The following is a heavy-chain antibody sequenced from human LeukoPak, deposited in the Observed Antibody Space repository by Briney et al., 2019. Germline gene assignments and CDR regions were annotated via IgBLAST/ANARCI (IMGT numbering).Heavy chain of an antibody. V-gene: IGHV3-23*01. CDR1: GFTFSSYW. CDR2: ISGSGGST. D-gene: IGHD4-17*01. Sequence: GGSLRLSCAASGFTFSSYWMSWVRQAPGKGLEWVSAISGSGGSTYYADSVKGRFTISRDNSKNTLYLQMNSLRAEDTAVYYCAKGNVTTVTTRWFDPWGQGTLVTVSS. J-gene: IGHJ5*02. CDR3: AKGNVTTVTTRWFDP.